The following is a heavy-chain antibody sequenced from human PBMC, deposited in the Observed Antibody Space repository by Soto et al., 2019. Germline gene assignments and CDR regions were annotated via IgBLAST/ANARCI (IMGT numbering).Heavy chain of an antibody. Sequence: PSETLSLTCAVSGGSLPLGSYSWSWIRQPPGKGLEWIGNIYQSVSTYYNPSLRSRVTISVDRSKNKFSLKLTSVTAADTAVYFGAKLFSNFLSYFDYWGQGAMVTVSS. CDR3: AKLFSNFLSYFDY. CDR2: IYQSVST. J-gene: IGHJ4*02. D-gene: IGHD1-1*01. CDR1: GGSLPLGSYS. V-gene: IGHV4-30-2*01.